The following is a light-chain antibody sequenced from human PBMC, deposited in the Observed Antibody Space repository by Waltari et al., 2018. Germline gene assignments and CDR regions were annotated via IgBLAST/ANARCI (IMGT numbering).Light chain of an antibody. V-gene: IGKV3-15*01. J-gene: IGKJ1*01. CDR1: QSVSSN. CDR3: QQYNKWPAT. CDR2: EVS. Sequence: EIVMTQSPATLSVSTGERATLSCRASQSVSSNLAWYQQKPGQAPRLLIYEVSTRVTGIPPRFSGSGSGTEFTLTISSLQSEDFAVYSCQQYNKWPATFGQGTKVEIK.